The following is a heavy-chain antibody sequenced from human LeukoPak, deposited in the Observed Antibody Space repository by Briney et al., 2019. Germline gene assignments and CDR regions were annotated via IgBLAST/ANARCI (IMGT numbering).Heavy chain of an antibody. J-gene: IGHJ5*01. Sequence: SETLSLTCTVSGGSISSYYWSWIRQPPGKGLEWIGHIYNSGSTKYNPSLKTRVTISLDTSKNQFSLNLSSVTAADTAVYYCARDEKNWFEYWGQGTLVTVSS. CDR1: GGSISSYY. CDR3: ARDEKNWFEY. V-gene: IGHV4-59*01. CDR2: IYNSGST.